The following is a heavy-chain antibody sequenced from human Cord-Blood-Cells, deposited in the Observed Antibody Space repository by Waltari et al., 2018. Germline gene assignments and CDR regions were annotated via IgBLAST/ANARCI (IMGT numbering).Heavy chain of an antibody. V-gene: IGHV4-34*01. CDR3: ARGWGIGSSWYWGAEYFQH. D-gene: IGHD6-13*01. CDR1: GGSFSGYY. J-gene: IGHJ1*01. Sequence: QVQLQQWGAGLLKPSETLSLTCAVYGGSFSGYYWSWIRQPPGKGLEWIGEINHSGSTNYNPSLKSRVTISVDTSKNQFSLKLSSVTAADTAVHYCARGWGIGSSWYWGAEYFQHWGRGTLVTVSS. CDR2: INHSGST.